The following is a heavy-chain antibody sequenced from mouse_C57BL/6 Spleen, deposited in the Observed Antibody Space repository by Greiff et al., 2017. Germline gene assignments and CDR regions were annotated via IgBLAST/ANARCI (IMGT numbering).Heavy chain of an antibody. D-gene: IGHD1-1*01. Sequence: EVMLVESGGGLVKPGGSLKLSCAASGFTFSDYGMHWVRQAPEKGLEWVAYISSGSSTIYYADTVKGRFTISRDNAKNTLFLQMTSLRSEDTAMYYCARRAYYYGSSHWYFDVWGTGTTVTVSS. V-gene: IGHV5-17*01. J-gene: IGHJ1*03. CDR2: ISSGSSTI. CDR3: ARRAYYYGSSHWYFDV. CDR1: GFTFSDYG.